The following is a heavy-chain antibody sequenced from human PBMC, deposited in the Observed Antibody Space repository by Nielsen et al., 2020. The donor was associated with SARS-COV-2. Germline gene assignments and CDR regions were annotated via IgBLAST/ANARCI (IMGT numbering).Heavy chain of an antibody. CDR1: GFSFSDYA. Sequence: GESLKISCVASGFSFSDYAMNWVRQAPGKGLEWVANIKQDGRDKYYVDSVKGRFTISRDNAKNSLYLEMNSLRAEDTAVYYCATAYGYSYFDHWGQGTLVTVSS. CDR3: ATAYGYSYFDH. D-gene: IGHD3-22*01. J-gene: IGHJ4*02. CDR2: IKQDGRDK. V-gene: IGHV3-7*05.